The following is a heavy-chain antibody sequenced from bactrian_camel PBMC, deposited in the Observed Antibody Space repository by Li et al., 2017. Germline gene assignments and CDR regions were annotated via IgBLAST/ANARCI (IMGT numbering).Heavy chain of an antibody. J-gene: IGHJ4*01. CDR3: AASFRRCDVWEGARYETGY. V-gene: IGHV3S53*01. CDR1: GHTATTRRC. D-gene: IGHD1*01. CDR2: SVSGGVT. Sequence: QVQLVESGGASVQAGESLRLSCVVSGHTATTRRCMAWFRQAPGKEREGVATSVSGGVTNYTDSVKGRFTISVDHSRMTLYLQMNALNPEDTAVYYCAASFRRCDVWEGARYETGYWGQGTQVTVS.